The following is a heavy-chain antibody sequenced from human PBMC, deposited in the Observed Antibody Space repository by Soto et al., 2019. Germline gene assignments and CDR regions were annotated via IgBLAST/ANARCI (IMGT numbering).Heavy chain of an antibody. CDR1: GFTFSSYA. J-gene: IGHJ3*02. Sequence: GGSLRLSCAASGFTFSSYAMHWVRQAPGKGLEWVAVISYDGSNKYYADSVKGRFTISRDDSKNTLYLQMNSLRAEDTAVYYCARESRTDDAFDIWGQGTMVTVSS. V-gene: IGHV3-30-3*01. CDR3: ARESRTDDAFDI. CDR2: ISYDGSNK.